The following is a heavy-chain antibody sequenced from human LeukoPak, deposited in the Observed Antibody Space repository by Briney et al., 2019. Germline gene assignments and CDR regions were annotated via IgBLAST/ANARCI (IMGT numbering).Heavy chain of an antibody. CDR2: IYPNSGGT. CDR3: ARDRSGYCSGGSCYPGDY. D-gene: IGHD2-15*01. J-gene: IGHJ4*02. Sequence: ASVKVSCKASGYTFTGYYMHWVRQAPGQGLEWMGWIYPNSGGTNYARKFQGRVTMTRDTSISTAYMELRSLRSDDTAVYYCARDRSGYCSGGSCYPGDYWGQGTLVTVSS. V-gene: IGHV1-2*02. CDR1: GYTFTGYY.